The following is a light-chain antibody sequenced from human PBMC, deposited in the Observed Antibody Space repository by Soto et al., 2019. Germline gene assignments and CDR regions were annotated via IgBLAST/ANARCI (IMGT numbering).Light chain of an antibody. CDR3: QQYGSSPWT. CDR1: QSVSSSY. CDR2: GAS. Sequence: VLARTPGTLSLSPGERATLSCRASQSVSSSYLAWYQQKPGQAPRLLIYGASSRATGIPDRFSGSGSGTDFTLTISRLEPEDFAVYYCQQYGSSPWTFGQGTKVDIK. V-gene: IGKV3-20*01. J-gene: IGKJ1*01.